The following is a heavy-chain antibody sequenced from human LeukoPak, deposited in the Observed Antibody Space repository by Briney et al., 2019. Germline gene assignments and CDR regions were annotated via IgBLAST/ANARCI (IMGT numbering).Heavy chain of an antibody. J-gene: IGHJ4*02. CDR1: GGSISSGSCY. CDR3: ARGGSNFDY. D-gene: IGHD3-10*01. Sequence: PSETLSLTCTVSGGSISSGSCYWTWIRQPAGKGLEWIGRIYTSGSTNYNPSLKSRVTISVDTSKNQFSLQLTSVTAADTAVYFCARGGSNFDYWGQGTLVTVSS. V-gene: IGHV4-61*02. CDR2: IYTSGST.